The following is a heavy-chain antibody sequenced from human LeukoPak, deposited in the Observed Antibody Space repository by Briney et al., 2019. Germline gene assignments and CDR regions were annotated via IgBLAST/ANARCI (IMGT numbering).Heavy chain of an antibody. CDR3: ARGNYYDSSVGY. D-gene: IGHD3-22*01. CDR1: GFTVSTNY. CDR2: IYSGGST. V-gene: IGHV3-66*01. J-gene: IGHJ4*02. Sequence: GGSLRLSCAASGFTVSTNYMTWVRQAPGKGLEWVSVIYSGGSTYYADSVKGRFTISRDNSKNTLYLQMNSLRTEDTAVYYCARGNYYDSSVGYWGQGTLVTVSS.